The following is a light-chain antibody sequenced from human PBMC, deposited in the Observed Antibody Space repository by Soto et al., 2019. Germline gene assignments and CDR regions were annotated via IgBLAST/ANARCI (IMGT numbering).Light chain of an antibody. CDR2: AAS. Sequence: EIVLTQSPGTLSLSPGERATLTCRASQRVNSDYLAWYQQKPGQAPRLLIYAASNRATGIPARFTGGGSGTDFTPTTTRLEPEDLAAYYCQQYGRSPRTFGQGTKVDIK. V-gene: IGKV3-20*01. J-gene: IGKJ1*01. CDR3: QQYGRSPRT. CDR1: QRVNSDY.